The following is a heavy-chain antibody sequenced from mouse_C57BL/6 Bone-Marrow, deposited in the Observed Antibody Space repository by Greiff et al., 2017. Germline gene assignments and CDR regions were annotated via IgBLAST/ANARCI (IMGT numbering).Heavy chain of an antibody. CDR1: GFNIKDDY. V-gene: IGHV14-4*01. CDR3: TTPTAQATD. CDR2: IDPENGDT. J-gene: IGHJ2*01. D-gene: IGHD3-2*02. Sequence: DVKLVESGAELVRPGASVKLSCTASGFNIKDDYMHWVKQRPEQGLEWIGWIDPENGDTEYASKFQGKATITADTSSNTAYLQLSSLTSEDTAVYYCTTPTAQATDWGQGTTLTVSS.